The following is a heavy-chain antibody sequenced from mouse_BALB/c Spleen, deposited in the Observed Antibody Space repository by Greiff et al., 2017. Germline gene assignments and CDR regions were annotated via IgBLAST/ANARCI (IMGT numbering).Heavy chain of an antibody. Sequence: EVKLMESGGGLVQPGGSLKLSCAASGFTFSSYGMSWVRQTPDKRLELVATINSNGGSTYYPDSVKGRFTISRDNAKNTLYLQMSSLKSEDTAMYYCARDFITTVVATRAWFAYWGQGTLVTVSA. CDR2: INSNGGST. CDR1: GFTFSSYG. CDR3: ARDFITTVVATRAWFAY. D-gene: IGHD1-1*01. J-gene: IGHJ3*01. V-gene: IGHV5-6-3*01.